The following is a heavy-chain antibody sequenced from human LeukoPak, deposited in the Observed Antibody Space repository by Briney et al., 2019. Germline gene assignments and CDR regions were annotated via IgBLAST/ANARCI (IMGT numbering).Heavy chain of an antibody. CDR3: AREITTRNWFDP. CDR2: INPNSGGT. Sequence: ASVKVSCKASGYTFTGYYMHWVRQAPGQGLEWMGRINPNSGGTDYAQKFQGRVAMTRDTSITTAYMELSWLTSDDTAVYYCAREITTRNWFDPWGQGTLVTVSS. CDR1: GYTFTGYY. V-gene: IGHV1-2*06. J-gene: IGHJ5*02. D-gene: IGHD3-16*01.